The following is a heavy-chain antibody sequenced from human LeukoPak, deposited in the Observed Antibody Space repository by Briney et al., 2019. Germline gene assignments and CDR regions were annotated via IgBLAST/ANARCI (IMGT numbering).Heavy chain of an antibody. J-gene: IGHJ1*01. CDR2: ISGSGAYT. CDR3: AKYFASGSYYKLPH. D-gene: IGHD3-10*01. Sequence: GGSLRLSCAASGFTFSSYSMNWARQAPGKGLEWVSTISGSGAYTYYADSVKGRFTISRGNSKNTLYLQMNSLRAEDTAVYYCAKYFASGSYYKLPHWGQGTLVTVSS. V-gene: IGHV3-23*01. CDR1: GFTFSSYS.